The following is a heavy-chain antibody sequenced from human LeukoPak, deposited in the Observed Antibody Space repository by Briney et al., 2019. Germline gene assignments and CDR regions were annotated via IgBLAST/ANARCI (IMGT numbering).Heavy chain of an antibody. CDR3: ASYYDSSDAFDI. CDR1: GGSISSGSYY. V-gene: IGHV4-61*02. CDR2: IYTSGST. Sequence: SQTLSLTCTVSGGSISSGSYYWSWIRQPAGKGLEWIGRIYTSGSTNYNPSLKSRVTISVDTSKNQFSLKLSSVTAADTAVYYCASYYDSSDAFDIWGQGTMVTVSS. J-gene: IGHJ3*02. D-gene: IGHD3-22*01.